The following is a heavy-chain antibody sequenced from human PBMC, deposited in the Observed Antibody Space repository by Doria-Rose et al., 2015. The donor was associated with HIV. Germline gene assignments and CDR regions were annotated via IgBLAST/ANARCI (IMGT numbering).Heavy chain of an antibody. Sequence: VQLVQSGGGLVQPGGSLRLSCAVSGFNLRDYEMNWVRQAPGQRLEWISSSYCSGASNHDEDTVKCRLTISRDDANNSLDLQVNSLRGEHTDRYCCAGVTRVWGSYRQGECDAWGQRTLVT. J-gene: IGHJ5*02. D-gene: IGHD3-16*02. CDR1: GFNLRDYE. CDR3: AGVTRVWGSYRQGECDA. CDR2: SYCSGASN. V-gene: IGHV3-48*03.